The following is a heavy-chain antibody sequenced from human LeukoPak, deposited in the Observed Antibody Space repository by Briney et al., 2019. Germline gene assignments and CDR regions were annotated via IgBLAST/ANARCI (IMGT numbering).Heavy chain of an antibody. CDR2: INPNSGGT. CDR3: ARERRSVVPAATRYFDL. CDR1: GYTFTGYY. J-gene: IGHJ2*01. D-gene: IGHD2-2*01. Sequence: ASVKVSCKASGYTFTGYYMHWVRQAPGQGLEWTGWINPNSGGTNYAQKFQGRVTMTRDTSISTAYMELSRLRSDDTAVYYCARERRSVVPAATRYFDLWGRGTLVTVSS. V-gene: IGHV1-2*02.